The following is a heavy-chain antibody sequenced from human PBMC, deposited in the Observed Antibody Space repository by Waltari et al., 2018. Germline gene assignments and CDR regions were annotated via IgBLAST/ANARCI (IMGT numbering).Heavy chain of an antibody. Sequence: QLQLQESGPGLVKPSETLSLTCTVSGGSVSTGTNYWGWIRQPPGKGREWIGTIYYTGNAAFTPSLKSRTTISVNTARNQFSLKLTSVTAADTAVYYCARELAAVGATGYWGQGTLVTVSS. J-gene: IGHJ4*02. V-gene: IGHV4-39*02. CDR2: IYYTGNA. CDR1: GGSVSTGTNY. CDR3: ARELAAVGATGY. D-gene: IGHD1-26*01.